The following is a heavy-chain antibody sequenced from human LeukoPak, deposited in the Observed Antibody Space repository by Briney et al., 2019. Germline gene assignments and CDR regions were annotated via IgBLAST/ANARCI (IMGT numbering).Heavy chain of an antibody. V-gene: IGHV4-34*01. D-gene: IGHD2-21*01. Sequence: SETLSLTCAVYGGSFSAYYWSWIRQPPGKGLEWIGEINHSGSTNYNPSLKSRVNISVETSKDQFSLKLSSVTAADTAVYYCARVSRLWWARDIWGQGTMVTVSS. CDR1: GGSFSAYY. CDR2: INHSGST. J-gene: IGHJ3*02. CDR3: ARVSRLWWARDI.